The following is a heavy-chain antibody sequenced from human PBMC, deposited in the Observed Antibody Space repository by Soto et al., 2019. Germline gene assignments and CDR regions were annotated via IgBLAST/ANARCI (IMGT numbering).Heavy chain of an antibody. CDR3: ARGMAAAGTKPFDY. V-gene: IGHV4-4*02. J-gene: IGHJ4*02. CDR2: IHHSGST. Sequence: SETLSLTCAVSGGSISSTNWWTWVRQPPGKGLEWIGEIHHSGSTNYNPSLKSRVIISVDKSKNQFSLRLSSVTAADTAVYYCARGMAAAGTKPFDYWGQGKLVTVSS. CDR1: GGSISSTNW. D-gene: IGHD6-13*01.